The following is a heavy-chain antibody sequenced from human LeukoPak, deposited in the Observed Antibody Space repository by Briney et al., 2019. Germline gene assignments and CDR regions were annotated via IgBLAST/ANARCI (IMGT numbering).Heavy chain of an antibody. D-gene: IGHD3-16*01. CDR2: IYYSGST. CDR1: GGSISSYY. V-gene: IGHV4-59*08. Sequence: SDALSLTCTGSGGSISSYYWSWIRQPPGKGLEWIGYIYYSGSTNYNPSLKSRVTISVDTSKNQFSLKLSSVTAADTAVYYCARHFTGVDYWGQGTLVTVSS. J-gene: IGHJ4*02. CDR3: ARHFTGVDY.